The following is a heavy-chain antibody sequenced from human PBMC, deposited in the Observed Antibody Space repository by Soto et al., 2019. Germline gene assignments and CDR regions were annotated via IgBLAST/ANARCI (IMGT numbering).Heavy chain of an antibody. CDR1: GYPFTADY. V-gene: IGHV1-2*02. Sequence: ASVKLSCKPSGYPFTADYIHWVRQAPGQGLEWMGWVDPNSGGTGDAQNFQGRVTMTRDTSTSTVYMELNWLRSDDTALDYCARYNYGPLDYWGQGTLVTVSS. D-gene: IGHD3-10*01. CDR3: ARYNYGPLDY. J-gene: IGHJ4*02. CDR2: VDPNSGGT.